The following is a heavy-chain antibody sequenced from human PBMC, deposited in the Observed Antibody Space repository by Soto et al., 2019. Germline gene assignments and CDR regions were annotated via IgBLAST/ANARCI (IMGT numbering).Heavy chain of an antibody. CDR2: IIPIFGTA. J-gene: IGHJ4*02. CDR1: GGTFSSYA. D-gene: IGHD6-19*01. Sequence: QVQLVQSGAEVKKPGSSVKVSCKASGGTFSSYAISWVRQAPGQGLEWMGGIIPIFGTANYAQKFQGRVTITAEESTSTAYMALSRLRSEDTSVYYCARVPVADLYRDYWGQASLVTVSS. CDR3: ARVPVADLYRDY. V-gene: IGHV1-69*12.